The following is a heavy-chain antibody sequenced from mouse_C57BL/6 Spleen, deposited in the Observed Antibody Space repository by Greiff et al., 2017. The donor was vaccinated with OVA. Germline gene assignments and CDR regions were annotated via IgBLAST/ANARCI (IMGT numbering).Heavy chain of an antibody. CDR3: ARGGTEYYFDY. CDR1: GFTFSDYG. J-gene: IGHJ2*01. CDR2: ISSGSSTI. Sequence: DVMLVESGGGLVKPGGSLKLSCAASGFTFSDYGMHWVRQAPEKGLEWVAYISSGSSTIYYADTVKGRFTISRDNAKNTLFLQMTSLRSEDTAMYYCARGGTEYYFDYWGQGTTLTVSS. V-gene: IGHV5-17*01. D-gene: IGHD3-3*01.